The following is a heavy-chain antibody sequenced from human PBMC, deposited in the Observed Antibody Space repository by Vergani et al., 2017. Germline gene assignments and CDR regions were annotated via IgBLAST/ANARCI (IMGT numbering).Heavy chain of an antibody. CDR3: ARGMSGYRPSSFDY. J-gene: IGHJ4*02. D-gene: IGHD3-3*01. Sequence: QVQLVQSGAEVKKPGSSVKVSCKASGGTFSSYAINWVRQATGQGLEWMGWMNPNSGNTGYAQKFQGRVTMTRNTSISTAYMELGSLRSEDTAVYYCARGMSGYRPSSFDYWGQGTLVTVSS. CDR2: MNPNSGNT. V-gene: IGHV1-8*02. CDR1: GGTFSSYA.